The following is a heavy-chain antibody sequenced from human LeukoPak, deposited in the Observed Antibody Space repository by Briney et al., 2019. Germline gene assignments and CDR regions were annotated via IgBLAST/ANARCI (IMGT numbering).Heavy chain of an antibody. D-gene: IGHD6-19*01. CDR3: AKVGGIVLAVYYYMDV. V-gene: IGHV3-30*02. CDR2: IRFDGSNT. CDR1: GFTFGDYA. J-gene: IGHJ6*03. Sequence: PGGSLRLSCTASGFTFGDYAMSWVRQAPGKGLEWVAFIRFDGSNTHYGDSVKGRFTISRDNSKNTLYLQMNSLRVEDTAVYYCAKVGGIVLAVYYYMDVWGKGTTVTVS.